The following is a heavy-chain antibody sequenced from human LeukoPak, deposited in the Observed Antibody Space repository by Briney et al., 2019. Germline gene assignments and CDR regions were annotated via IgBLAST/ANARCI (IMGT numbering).Heavy chain of an antibody. V-gene: IGHV4-39*07. Sequence: SETLSLTCTVSGGSISSSSYYWGWIRQPPGKGLEWIGSIYYSGSTYYNPSLKSRVTISVDTSENQFSLKLSSVTAADTAVYYCARCYDSSGYYFGMDVWGQGTTVTVSS. D-gene: IGHD3-22*01. CDR1: GGSISSSSYY. J-gene: IGHJ6*02. CDR3: ARCYDSSGYYFGMDV. CDR2: IYYSGST.